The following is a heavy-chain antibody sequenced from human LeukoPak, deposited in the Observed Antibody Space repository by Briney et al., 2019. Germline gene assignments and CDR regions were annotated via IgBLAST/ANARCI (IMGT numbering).Heavy chain of an antibody. J-gene: IGHJ4*02. CDR3: AKDWGAYYDSSGFYSGDFDY. D-gene: IGHD3-22*01. CDR2: IRNKANGATA. CDR1: GFTFSDYA. Sequence: GRSLRLSCSAAGFTFSDYAVTWVRQAPGKGLEWVGFIRNKANGATADYAASVKGRFTISRDNSKNSLYLQMNSLRTEDTALYYCAKDWGAYYDSSGFYSGDFDYWGQGTLVTVSS. V-gene: IGHV3-49*04.